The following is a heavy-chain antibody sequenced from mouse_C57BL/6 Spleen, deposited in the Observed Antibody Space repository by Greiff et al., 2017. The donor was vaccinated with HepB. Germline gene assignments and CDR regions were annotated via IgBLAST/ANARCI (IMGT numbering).Heavy chain of an antibody. CDR1: GYSITSGYD. V-gene: IGHV3-1*01. CDR2: ISYSGST. CDR3: ARQSTTVVAYYFDY. J-gene: IGHJ2*01. Sequence: VQLQQSGPGMVKPSQSLSLTCTVTGYSITSGYDWHWIRHFPGNKLEWMGYISYSGSTNYNPSLKSRISITHDTSKNHFFLKLNSVTTEDTATYYCARQSTTVVAYYFDYWGQGTTLTVSS. D-gene: IGHD1-1*01.